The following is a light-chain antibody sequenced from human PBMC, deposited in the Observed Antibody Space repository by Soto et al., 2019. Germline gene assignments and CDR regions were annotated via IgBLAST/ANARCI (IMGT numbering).Light chain of an antibody. CDR1: SSDVGGYNY. CDR2: DVT. J-gene: IGLJ2*01. V-gene: IGLV2-14*03. Sequence: QSALTQVASVSGFPGQSISISCTGTSSDVGGYNYVSWYQLHPGRAPKLIIFDVTNRPSGVSDRFSGSKSGNTASLTISGLQAEDEADYYCSSYSSSSYVIFGGGTKLTVL. CDR3: SSYSSSSYVI.